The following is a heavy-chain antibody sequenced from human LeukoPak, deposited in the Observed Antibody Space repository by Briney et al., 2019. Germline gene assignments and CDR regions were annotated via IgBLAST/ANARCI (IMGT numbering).Heavy chain of an antibody. J-gene: IGHJ4*02. CDR2: INHSGST. Sequence: SETLSLTCAVYGGSFSGYYWSWIRQPPGKGLEWIGEINHSGSTNYNPSLKSRVTISVDTSKNQFSLKLSSVTAADTAVYYCGGIAAAGTGYWGQGTLVTVSS. CDR1: GGSFSGYY. D-gene: IGHD6-13*01. V-gene: IGHV4-34*01. CDR3: GGIAAAGTGY.